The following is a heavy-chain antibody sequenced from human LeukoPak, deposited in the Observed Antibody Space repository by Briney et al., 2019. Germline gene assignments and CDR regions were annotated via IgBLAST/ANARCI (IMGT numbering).Heavy chain of an antibody. D-gene: IGHD6-13*01. V-gene: IGHV5-51*01. Sequence: GESLKSSCKGSGYSFTSYWIGWVRQMPGKGLEWMGIIYPGDSDTRYSPSFQGQVTISADKSISAAYLQWSSLKASDTAMYYCARPYSCSCHDGSTCFDYWGQGTLVTVSS. CDR2: IYPGDSDT. CDR3: ARPYSCSCHDGSTCFDY. CDR1: GYSFTSYW. J-gene: IGHJ4*02.